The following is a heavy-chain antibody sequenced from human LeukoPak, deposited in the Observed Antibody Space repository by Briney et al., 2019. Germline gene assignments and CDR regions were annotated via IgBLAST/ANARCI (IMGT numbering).Heavy chain of an antibody. D-gene: IGHD6-19*01. CDR1: GGSISSYY. J-gene: IGHJ4*02. V-gene: IGHV4-4*07. CDR3: ARGRIGVAVAGTLGYFDY. CDR2: IYTSGST. Sequence: PSETLSLTCTVSGGSISSYYWSWIRQPAGKGLEWIGRIYTSGSTNYNPSLKSRVTMSVDTSKNQFSLKLSSVTAADTAVYYCARGRIGVAVAGTLGYFDYWSQGTMVTVFS.